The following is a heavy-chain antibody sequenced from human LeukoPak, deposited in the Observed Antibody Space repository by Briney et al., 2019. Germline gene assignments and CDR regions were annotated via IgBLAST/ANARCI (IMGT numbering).Heavy chain of an antibody. D-gene: IGHD1-26*01. Sequence: GGSLRLSCAASGFTFSSYSMNWVRQAPGKGLEWVSYISSSSSTIYYADSMKGRFTISRDNAKNSLYLQMNSLRAEDTAVYYCARRGAHEYWGQGTLVTVSS. CDR2: ISSSSSTI. CDR3: ARRGAHEY. J-gene: IGHJ4*02. CDR1: GFTFSSYS. V-gene: IGHV3-48*01.